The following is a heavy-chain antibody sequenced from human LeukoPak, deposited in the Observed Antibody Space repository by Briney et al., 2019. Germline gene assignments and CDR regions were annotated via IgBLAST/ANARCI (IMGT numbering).Heavy chain of an antibody. CDR3: ARDTPTWGPGNSLDI. CDR2: ISIRNGDI. CDR1: GFTLTSHG. J-gene: IGHJ3*02. V-gene: IGHV1-18*03. Sequence: ASVKVSCKASGFTLTSHGIGWVRQAPGHGLEWMGWISIRNGDIKSSQKFQGRVSMTTDTSTGTAYMELRSLRPNDMAVYYCARDTPTWGPGNSLDIWGQGTMVSVSS. D-gene: IGHD5-12*01.